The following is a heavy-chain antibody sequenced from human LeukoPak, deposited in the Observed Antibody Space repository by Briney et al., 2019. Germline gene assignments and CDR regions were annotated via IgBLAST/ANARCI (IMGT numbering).Heavy chain of an antibody. CDR3: ARDQYYYDSSGYYSLDY. D-gene: IGHD3-22*01. CDR2: INHSGST. CDR1: GGSFSGYY. V-gene: IGHV4-34*01. Sequence: SETLSLTCAVYGGSFSGYYWSWIRQPPGKGLEWIGEINHSGSTNYNPSLKSRVTMSVDTSKNQFSLKLSSVTAADTAVYYCARDQYYYDSSGYYSLDYWGQGTLVTVSS. J-gene: IGHJ4*02.